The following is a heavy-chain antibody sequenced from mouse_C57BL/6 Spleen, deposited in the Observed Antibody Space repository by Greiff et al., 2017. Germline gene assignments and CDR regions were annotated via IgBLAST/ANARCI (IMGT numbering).Heavy chain of an antibody. V-gene: IGHV2-3*01. CDR1: GFSLTSYG. CDR2: IWGDGST. D-gene: IGHD2-5*01. Sequence: VKLVESGPGLVAPSQRLSITCPVSGFSLTSYGVSWVRQPPGKGLEWRGVIWGDGSTNYHSAPISRLSSSKDNSKRQVFVKLNSLQTDDTATYYGVGDWYSNYAMDYWGQGTSVTVSS. CDR3: VGDWYSNYAMDY. J-gene: IGHJ4*01.